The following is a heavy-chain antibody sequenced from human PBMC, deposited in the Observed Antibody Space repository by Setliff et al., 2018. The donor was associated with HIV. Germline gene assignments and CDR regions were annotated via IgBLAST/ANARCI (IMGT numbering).Heavy chain of an antibody. V-gene: IGHV3-48*04. Sequence: GSLRLSCAASGFMFSDYAMSWVRQVPGKGLEWVSIISGESRRTSYADSVKGRFTISRDNAKNSLYLQMNSLRAEDTAVYYCARASSYYYDSSGYSSYFDYWGQGTLVTVSS. CDR1: GFMFSDYA. CDR3: ARASSYYYDSSGYSSYFDY. J-gene: IGHJ4*02. CDR2: ISGESRRT. D-gene: IGHD3-22*01.